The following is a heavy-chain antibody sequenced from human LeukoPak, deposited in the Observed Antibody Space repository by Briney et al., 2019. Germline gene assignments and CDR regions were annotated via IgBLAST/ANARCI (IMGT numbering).Heavy chain of an antibody. CDR1: GGSISSYY. V-gene: IGHV4-59*01. D-gene: IGHD6-19*01. J-gene: IGHJ3*02. Sequence: SETLSLTCTVSGGSISSYYWSWIRQPPGKGLEWVGYIYYSGSTNYNPTLKSRVTISVDTSKNQFSLKLSSVTAADTAVYYCAALGLAAFDIWGQGTMVTVSS. CDR3: AALGLAAFDI. CDR2: IYYSGST.